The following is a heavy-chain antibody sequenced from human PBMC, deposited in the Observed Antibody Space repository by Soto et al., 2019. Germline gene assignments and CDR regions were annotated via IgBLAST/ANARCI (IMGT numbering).Heavy chain of an antibody. D-gene: IGHD1-1*01. CDR2: LYYSGTT. CDR3: ATSPPTDPLLGTPRDWFDP. J-gene: IGHJ5*02. Sequence: SETLSLTCSVSGGSISINSYYWAWIRQPPGKGLEWIGTLYYSGTTYSTASLKSRVIISVDTSKNQFSLKLTSVTAADTAVYHCATSPPTDPLLGTPRDWFDPWGQGTLVTVSS. V-gene: IGHV4-39*01. CDR1: GGSISINSYY.